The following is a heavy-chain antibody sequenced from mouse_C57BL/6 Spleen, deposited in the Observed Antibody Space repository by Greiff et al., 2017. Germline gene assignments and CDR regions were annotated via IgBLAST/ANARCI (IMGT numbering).Heavy chain of an antibody. CDR3: ARSYDYVIAY. V-gene: IGHV3-6*01. J-gene: IGHJ3*01. CDR2: ISYDGSN. CDR1: GYSITSGYY. Sequence: EVKLMESGPGLVKPSQSLSLTCSVTGYSITSGYYWNWIRQFPGNKLEWMGYISYDGSNNYNPSLKNRISITRDTSKNQFFLKLNSVTTEDTATYYCARSYDYVIAYWGQGTLVTVSA. D-gene: IGHD2-4*01.